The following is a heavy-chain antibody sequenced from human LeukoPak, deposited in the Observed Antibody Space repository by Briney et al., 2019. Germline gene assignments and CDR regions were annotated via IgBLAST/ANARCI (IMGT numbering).Heavy chain of an antibody. J-gene: IGHJ4*02. CDR1: GYRFAGYW. Sequence: GESLKISCKGSGYRFAGYWIAWVRQMPGKGLEWMGIIYPGDSDTRYSPSFQGQVTISVDKSISTAYLQWSSLKASDTAMYYCARQDGYGLYYFDYWGQGTLVTVSS. V-gene: IGHV5-51*01. CDR2: IYPGDSDT. D-gene: IGHD5-24*01. CDR3: ARQDGYGLYYFDY.